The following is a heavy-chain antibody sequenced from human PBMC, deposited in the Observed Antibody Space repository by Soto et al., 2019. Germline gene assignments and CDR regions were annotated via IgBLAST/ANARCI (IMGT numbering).Heavy chain of an antibody. V-gene: IGHV4-39*01. CDR2: IYYSGST. J-gene: IGHJ6*02. Sequence: SETLSLTCTVSGGSISSSSYYWGWIRQPPGKGLEWIGSIYYSGSTYYNPSLKSRVTISVDTSKNQFSLKLSSVTAADTAVYYCARQECSSTSCYAYYYYGMDVWGQGTTVTVSS. D-gene: IGHD2-2*01. CDR3: ARQECSSTSCYAYYYYGMDV. CDR1: GGSISSSSYY.